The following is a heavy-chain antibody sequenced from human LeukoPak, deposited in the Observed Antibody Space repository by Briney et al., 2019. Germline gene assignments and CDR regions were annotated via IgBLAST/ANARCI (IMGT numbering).Heavy chain of an antibody. CDR3: ALTMEVRGVLAPLFDP. D-gene: IGHD3-10*01. CDR1: GYTFTGYY. Sequence: GASVKVSCTASGYTFTGYYMHWVRQAPGQGLEWMGWINPNSGGTNYAQKFQGRVTMTRDTSISTAYLQWSSLKASDTAMYYCALTMEVRGVLAPLFDPWGQGTLVTVSS. V-gene: IGHV1-2*02. CDR2: INPNSGGT. J-gene: IGHJ5*02.